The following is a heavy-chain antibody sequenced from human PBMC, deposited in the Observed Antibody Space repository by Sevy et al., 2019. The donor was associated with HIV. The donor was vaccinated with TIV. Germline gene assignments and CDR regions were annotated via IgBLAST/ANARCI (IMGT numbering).Heavy chain of an antibody. CDR3: ARVSVYYYDSSGYYTTGNAFDI. J-gene: IGHJ3*02. Sequence: GGSLRLSCAASGFTVGSNYMSWVRQAPGKGLEWVSIIYSGVTTSYADSVKGRFTISRDNSKNTLYLQMNSLRAEDTAVYYCARVSVYYYDSSGYYTTGNAFDIWGQGPMVTVSS. CDR1: GFTVGSNY. V-gene: IGHV3-53*01. D-gene: IGHD3-22*01. CDR2: IYSGVTT.